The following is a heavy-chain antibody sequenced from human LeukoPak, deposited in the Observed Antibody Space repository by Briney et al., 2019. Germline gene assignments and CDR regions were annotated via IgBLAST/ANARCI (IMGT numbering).Heavy chain of an antibody. CDR1: GYTFTSYD. Sequence: ASVKVSCKASGYTFTSYDINWVRQATGQGLEWMGWMNPNSGNTGYAQKSQGRVTMTRNTSISTAYMELSSLRSEDTAVYYCARVTYDYVWGSYRYLDYWGQGTLVTVSS. CDR2: MNPNSGNT. V-gene: IGHV1-8*01. CDR3: ARVTYDYVWGSYRYLDY. J-gene: IGHJ4*02. D-gene: IGHD3-16*02.